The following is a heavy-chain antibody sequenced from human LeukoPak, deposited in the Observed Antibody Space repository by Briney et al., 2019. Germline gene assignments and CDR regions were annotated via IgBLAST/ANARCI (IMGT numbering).Heavy chain of an antibody. V-gene: IGHV3-64*01. Sequence: GGSLRLSCAPSGFLFSNYAMNWVRQAPGKGLEYVSAITGDGSTPYYANSVKGRFTISRDNSRNTLYLQMGSLRSEDMAVYYCARVGFSGYDSWGQGTLVTVSS. J-gene: IGHJ5*02. CDR3: ARVGFSGYDS. CDR1: GFLFSNYA. CDR2: ITGDGSTP. D-gene: IGHD5-12*01.